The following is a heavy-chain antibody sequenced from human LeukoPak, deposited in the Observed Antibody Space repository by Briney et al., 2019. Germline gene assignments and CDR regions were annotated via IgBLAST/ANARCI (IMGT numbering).Heavy chain of an antibody. CDR2: IYYSRST. CDR3: VRRYCSGGRCYLDY. Sequence: PSETLSLTCTVSGGSIGRGDYYWSWIRQPPGKGLEWIGYIYYSRSTYQNPSFKSRVTILVDTSKNQFSRKLSSVTAADTAVYYCVRRYCSGGRCYLDYWGQGTLVTVSS. D-gene: IGHD2-15*01. J-gene: IGHJ4*02. CDR1: GGSIGRGDYY. V-gene: IGHV4-30-4*01.